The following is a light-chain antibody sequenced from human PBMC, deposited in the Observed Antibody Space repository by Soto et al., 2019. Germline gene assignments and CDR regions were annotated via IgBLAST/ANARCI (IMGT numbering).Light chain of an antibody. Sequence: SPRNLPLTPGHHLTLSNTASQSVSSSYLAWYQQKPGQAPRLLIYGASSRATGIPDRFSGSGSGTDFTLTISRLEPEDFAVYYCQQYGSSPLTSGGGTKV. CDR1: QSVSSSY. CDR3: QQYGSSPLT. J-gene: IGKJ4*01. CDR2: GAS. V-gene: IGKV3-20*01.